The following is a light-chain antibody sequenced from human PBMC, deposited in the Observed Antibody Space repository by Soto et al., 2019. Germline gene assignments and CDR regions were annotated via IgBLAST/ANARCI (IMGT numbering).Light chain of an antibody. J-gene: IGLJ1*01. CDR2: YNI. CDR1: SSDIGAYNYA. V-gene: IGLV1-44*01. Sequence: QSVLTQPASVSGSPGQSITISCTGTSSDIGAYNYAVTWFQQLPGAAPKLLIYYNIQRPSGVPDRFSGSKSGTSASLAISGLQSEDGADYYCAAWDDSLSAYVFGTGTKVTVL. CDR3: AAWDDSLSAYV.